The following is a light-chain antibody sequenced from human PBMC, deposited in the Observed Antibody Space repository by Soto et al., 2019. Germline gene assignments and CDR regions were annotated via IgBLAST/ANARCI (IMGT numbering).Light chain of an antibody. CDR1: QSISIR. J-gene: IGKJ1*01. V-gene: IGKV1-5*03. Sequence: DIHVTQSPGTLSASVLERVTITCLASQSISIRLAWYQLKPGKGPTLLLYKECSLESGVRFTFRGSGCGTELTLTLSSLKPEDFATSYCQQYRTYTSRTFGQGTKVDIK. CDR3: QQYRTYTSRT. CDR2: KEC.